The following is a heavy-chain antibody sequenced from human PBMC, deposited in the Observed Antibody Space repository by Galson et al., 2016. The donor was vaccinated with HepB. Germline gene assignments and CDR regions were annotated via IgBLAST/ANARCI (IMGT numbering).Heavy chain of an antibody. CDR2: IKQDGSEK. D-gene: IGHD6-13*01. V-gene: IGHV3-7*03. CDR3: ARAEMSSSWPYGLDV. J-gene: IGHJ6*02. CDR1: GFTFNMYW. Sequence: SLRLSCAGSGFTFNMYWMSWVRQAPGKGLEWVANIKQDGSEKYYVDSVKGRFTISRHNANTSLYLQINSLRAEDTAVYYCARAEMSSSWPYGLDVWGQGTTVTVSS.